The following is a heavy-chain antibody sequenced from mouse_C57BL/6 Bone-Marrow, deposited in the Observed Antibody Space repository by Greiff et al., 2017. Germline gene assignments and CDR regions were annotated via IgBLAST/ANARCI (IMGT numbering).Heavy chain of an antibody. V-gene: IGHV5-4*01. CDR1: GFTFSSYA. D-gene: IGHD2-12*01. J-gene: IGHJ4*01. CDR3: ARDNYYSQEDYYAIDD. Sequence: EVKLEESGGGLVKPGGSLKLSCASSGFTFSSYAMSWVRPTPEQKLEWVATISDGGSYTYYPDNVKGRFTISRDNATNNLYLQMSHLKSEDTAMYYCARDNYYSQEDYYAIDDWGQGTSVTVSS. CDR2: ISDGGSYT.